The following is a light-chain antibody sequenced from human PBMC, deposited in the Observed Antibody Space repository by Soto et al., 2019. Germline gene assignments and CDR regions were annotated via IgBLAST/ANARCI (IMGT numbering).Light chain of an antibody. CDR2: DDS. J-gene: IGLJ1*01. CDR1: GIGSKS. V-gene: IGLV3-21*02. CDR3: QVWDSSGGHQGDV. Sequence: SYELTQPPSVSVAPGQTARITCGGDGIGSKSVHWYQQKPGQAPLLVVYDDSDRPSGTPERFSGSNSGNTATLTISRVEAGAEADYYCQVWDSSGGHQGDVFGTGTKLTVL.